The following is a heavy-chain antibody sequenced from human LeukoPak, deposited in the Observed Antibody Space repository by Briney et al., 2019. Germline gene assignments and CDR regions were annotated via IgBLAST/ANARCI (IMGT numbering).Heavy chain of an antibody. D-gene: IGHD4-17*01. CDR2: FDPEDGET. J-gene: IGHJ5*02. V-gene: IGHV1-24*01. Sequence: ASVKVSCKVSGYTLTELSMHWVRQAPGKGLEWMGGFDPEDGETIYAQKFQGRVTMTEDTSTDTAHMELSSLRSEDTAVYYCATDPGVTKTTYNWFDPWGQGTLVTVSS. CDR3: ATDPGVTKTTYNWFDP. CDR1: GYTLTELS.